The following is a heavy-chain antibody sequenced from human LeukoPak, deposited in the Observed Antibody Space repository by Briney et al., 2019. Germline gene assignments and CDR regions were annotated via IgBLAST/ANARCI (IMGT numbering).Heavy chain of an antibody. V-gene: IGHV3-30*18. CDR1: GFTFNNYG. J-gene: IGHJ4*02. D-gene: IGHD2-15*01. CDR2: ISYDGNSK. Sequence: GRSLRLSCAASGFTFNNYGFHWVRQAPGKGLEWVAIISYDGNSKYYGDSVKGRFTISRDNSKNTVYLQMNSLRAEDTAMYYCAKDCNGATCHHQIDYWGQGTLVTVSS. CDR3: AKDCNGATCHHQIDY.